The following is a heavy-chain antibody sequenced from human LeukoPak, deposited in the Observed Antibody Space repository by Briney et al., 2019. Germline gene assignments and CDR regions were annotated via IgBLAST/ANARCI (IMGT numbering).Heavy chain of an antibody. V-gene: IGHV4-30-2*01. CDR3: ARSYCGTTMCSYGFDT. J-gene: IGHJ3*02. D-gene: IGHD2-2*01. Sequence: PSETLSLTCTVSGGSISSGGYYWSWIRQPPGKGLEWIGYIYHSGSTYYNPSLKSRVTISVDRSKNQFSLKLTSVTAADTAVYFCARSYCGTTMCSYGFDTWGQGTMVTVSS. CDR1: GGSISSGGYY. CDR2: IYHSGST.